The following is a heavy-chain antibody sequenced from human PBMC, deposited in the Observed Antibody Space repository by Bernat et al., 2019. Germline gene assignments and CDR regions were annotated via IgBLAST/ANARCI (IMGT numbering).Heavy chain of an antibody. J-gene: IGHJ6*02. D-gene: IGHD1-26*01. CDR2: ISYDGSNK. CDR3: AKGEWEPHYGMDV. Sequence: QVQLVESGGGVVQPGRSLRLSCAASGFTFSSYGMHWVRQAPGKGLEWVAVISYDGSNKYYADSVKGRFTISRDNSKNTLYLQMNSLRAEDTAVYYCAKGEWEPHYGMDVWGQGTTVTVSS. V-gene: IGHV3-30*18. CDR1: GFTFSSYG.